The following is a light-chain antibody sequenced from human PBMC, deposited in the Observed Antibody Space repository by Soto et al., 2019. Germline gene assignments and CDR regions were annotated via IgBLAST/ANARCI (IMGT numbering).Light chain of an antibody. CDR2: GAS. Sequence: EIVLTQSPDTLSLSPGEGATLSCRASHGVISTYLAWYQHKPGQAPRLLIYGASRRATGIPDRFSGSGSGKEFTLSISRLEPEDFAVYYCQQSGTSPPWTFGQGTKVEMK. CDR1: HGVISTY. CDR3: QQSGTSPPWT. V-gene: IGKV3-20*01. J-gene: IGKJ1*01.